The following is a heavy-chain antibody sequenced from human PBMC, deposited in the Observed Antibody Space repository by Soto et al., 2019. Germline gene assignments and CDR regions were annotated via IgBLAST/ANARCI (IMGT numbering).Heavy chain of an antibody. CDR1: GYSFTNIG. J-gene: IGHJ4*02. D-gene: IGHD3-22*01. V-gene: IGHV1-18*01. CDR2: VSPYSGNT. Sequence: SVKVTCKDSGYSFTNIGISWVRQAPGQGLEWMGWVSPYSGNTNYAQKLQGRVTMTTDTSTSTAYMELRSLRSDDTAVYYCARDRDSSGSLSGYWGQGTLVTVSS. CDR3: ARDRDSSGSLSGY.